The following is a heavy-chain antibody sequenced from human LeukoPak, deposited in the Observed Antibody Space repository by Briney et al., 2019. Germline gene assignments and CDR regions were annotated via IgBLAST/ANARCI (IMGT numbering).Heavy chain of an antibody. J-gene: IGHJ4*02. Sequence: SQTLSLTCAISGDSVSSNSAAWNWIRQSPSRGLEWLGRTYYRSKWYNDYAVSVKSRITINPDTSKNQFSLQLNSVTAADTAVYYCARDRSLGELTTESPSFDHWGQGTLVTVSS. V-gene: IGHV6-1*01. CDR2: TYYRSKWYN. CDR1: GDSVSSNSAA. CDR3: ARDRSLGELTTESPSFDH. D-gene: IGHD3-16*01.